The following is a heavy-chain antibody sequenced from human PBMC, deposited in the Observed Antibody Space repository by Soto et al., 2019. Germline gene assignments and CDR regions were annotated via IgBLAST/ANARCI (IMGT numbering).Heavy chain of an antibody. J-gene: IGHJ4*02. D-gene: IGHD2-15*01. CDR2: ISSSSTYI. V-gene: IGHV3-21*01. CDR3: AREEIVAPPAYDY. CDR1: GFTFSSYS. Sequence: GGSLRLSCAASGFTFSSYSMNWVRQAPGKGLEWVSSISSSSTYIKYADSVKGRFTISRDNAKNSPYLQMNSLRAEDTAVYYCAREEIVAPPAYDYWGQGTLVTVSS.